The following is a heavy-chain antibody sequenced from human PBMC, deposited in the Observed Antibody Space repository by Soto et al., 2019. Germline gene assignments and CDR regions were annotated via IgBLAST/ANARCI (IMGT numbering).Heavy chain of an antibody. CDR3: ARGGDIVVVPAARRWTTHRYDY. D-gene: IGHD2-2*01. CDR1: SGSFSGDY. V-gene: IGHV4-34*01. Sequence: SETLSLTCAVYSGSFSGDYWSWIRQPPGKGLEWIGEINHSGSTNYNPSLKSRVTISVDTSKNQFSLKLSSVTAADTAVYYCARGGDIVVVPAARRWTTHRYDYWGQGTLVNVSS. CDR2: INHSGST. J-gene: IGHJ4*02.